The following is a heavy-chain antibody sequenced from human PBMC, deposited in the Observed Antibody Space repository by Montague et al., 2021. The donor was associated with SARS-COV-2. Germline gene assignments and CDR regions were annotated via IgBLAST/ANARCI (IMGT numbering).Heavy chain of an antibody. V-gene: IGHV6-1*01. Sequence: CAISGDSVSSNSATWNWGRQSPSRGLEWLGRTYYRSKWYNDYAVSVRGRVTINPDTSKNQFSLQLNSVTPEDTAIYYCTSGREGNYNVMDVWGQGTMVTVSS. CDR1: GDSVSSNSAT. CDR3: TSGREGNYNVMDV. D-gene: IGHD1-1*01. CDR2: TYYRSKWYN. J-gene: IGHJ6*02.